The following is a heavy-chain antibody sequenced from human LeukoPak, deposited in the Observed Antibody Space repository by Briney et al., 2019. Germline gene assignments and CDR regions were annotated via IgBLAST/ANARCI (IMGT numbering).Heavy chain of an antibody. Sequence: PRGSLRLSCAASGFTFTIFGLNWVRQAPGKGPEWVSYIDARSGITYYADSVQGRFTISRDNAKESVFLQMNSLRADDTAVYYCARTYDFGRGPPGDAFDNWGPGTLVIVSS. V-gene: IGHV3-48*01. CDR1: GFTFTIFG. D-gene: IGHD3-3*01. CDR2: IDARSGIT. CDR3: ARTYDFGRGPPGDAFDN. J-gene: IGHJ3*02.